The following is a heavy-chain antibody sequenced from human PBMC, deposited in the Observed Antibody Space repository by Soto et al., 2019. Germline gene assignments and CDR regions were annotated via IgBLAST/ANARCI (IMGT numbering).Heavy chain of an antibody. V-gene: IGHV1-69*13. Sequence: VASVKVSCKASGGTFSSYAISWVRQAPGQGLEWMGGIIPIFGTANYAQKFQGRVTITADESTSTAYMELSSLRSEDTAVYYCARGYYYDSSGYYPFDYWGQGTLVTVSS. CDR3: ARGYYYDSSGYYPFDY. J-gene: IGHJ4*02. D-gene: IGHD3-22*01. CDR2: IIPIFGTA. CDR1: GGTFSSYA.